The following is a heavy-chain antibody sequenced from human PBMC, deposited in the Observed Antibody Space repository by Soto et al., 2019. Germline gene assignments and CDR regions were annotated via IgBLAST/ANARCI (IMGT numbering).Heavy chain of an antibody. D-gene: IGHD3-3*01. Sequence: QVQLVQSGAEVKKPGASVKVSCKASGYTFSSYDINWVRQATGQGLEWMGWMKPNSGNTGYAQKFQGRVTMTRNTSISTAYMELSSLRSEDTALYYCARAAFWSGYYRFDPWGQGTLVTVSS. J-gene: IGHJ5*02. CDR1: GYTFSSYD. V-gene: IGHV1-8*01. CDR3: ARAAFWSGYYRFDP. CDR2: MKPNSGNT.